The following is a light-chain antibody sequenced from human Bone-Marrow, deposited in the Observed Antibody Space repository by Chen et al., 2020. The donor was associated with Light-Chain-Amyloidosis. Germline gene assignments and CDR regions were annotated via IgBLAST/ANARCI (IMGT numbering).Light chain of an antibody. V-gene: IGLV6-57*01. CDR1: SGSIATNY. Sequence: NFMLTQPHSVSESPGKTVIISCTRSSGSIATNYVQWYQQRPGSSPTTVIYEDDQRPSGVPDRFSGSIDRSYNSAALTISGLKTEDEADYCCQSYQGSSQGVFGGGTKLTVL. CDR2: EDD. CDR3: QSYQGSSQGV. J-gene: IGLJ3*02.